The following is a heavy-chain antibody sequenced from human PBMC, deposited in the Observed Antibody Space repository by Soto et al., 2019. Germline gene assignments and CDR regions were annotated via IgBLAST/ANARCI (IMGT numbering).Heavy chain of an antibody. V-gene: IGHV4-31*03. Sequence: SETLSLTCTVSGGSISSGGYYWSWIGQHPGKGLEWIGYIYYSGSTYYNPTLKSRVTISVDTSKIQFSLKLSSVTAADTAVYYCARAYQLLISWFDPWGQGTLVTVSS. J-gene: IGHJ5*02. CDR1: GGSISSGGYY. CDR3: ARAYQLLISWFDP. CDR2: IYYSGST. D-gene: IGHD2-2*01.